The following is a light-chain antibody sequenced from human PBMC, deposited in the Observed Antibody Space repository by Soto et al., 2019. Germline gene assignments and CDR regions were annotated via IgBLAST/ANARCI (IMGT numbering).Light chain of an antibody. Sequence: EFVLTQSPGTLSLSPGERATLSCRASQSVSSYLAGYQQKAGEAPRLLIYDASNRATGIPARFSGSGSGTDFTLTISSLEPEDFAVYYCQQRGNWITLGQGTRPEI. CDR2: DAS. V-gene: IGKV3-11*01. CDR1: QSVSSY. J-gene: IGKJ5*01. CDR3: QQRGNWIT.